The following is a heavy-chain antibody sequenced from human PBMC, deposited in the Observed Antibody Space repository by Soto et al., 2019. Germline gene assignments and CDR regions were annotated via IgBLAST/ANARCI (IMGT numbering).Heavy chain of an antibody. Sequence: SETLSLTCAVSGGSISSGGYSWSWIRQPPGKGPQWIGHIYEGGNTYYTPSLESRVAISTDKSKNQFSLRLSSVTAADTAVYYCVRRSPEDAFDIWGQGTMVTVSS. CDR1: GGSISSGGYS. J-gene: IGHJ3*02. CDR2: IYEGGNT. CDR3: VRRSPEDAFDI. V-gene: IGHV4-30-2*01.